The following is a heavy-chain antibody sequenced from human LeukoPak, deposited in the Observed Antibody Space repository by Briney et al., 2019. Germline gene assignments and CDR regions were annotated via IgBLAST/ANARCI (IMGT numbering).Heavy chain of an antibody. CDR2: ISNSGYT. CDR3: ARDRTMTGDRGIDY. D-gene: IGHD3-22*01. CDR1: GXTFSTYS. V-gene: IGHV3-21*01. J-gene: IGHJ4*02. Sequence: GGSLRLSCAASGXTFSTYSMNWVRQAPGKGLEWVSAISNSGYTYYADSLKGRVTISRDNAKSSLYLQMNSLSAEDTAVYYCARDRTMTGDRGIDYWGQGTPVTVSS.